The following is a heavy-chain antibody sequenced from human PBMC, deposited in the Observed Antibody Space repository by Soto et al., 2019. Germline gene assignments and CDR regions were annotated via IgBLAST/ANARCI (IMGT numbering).Heavy chain of an antibody. D-gene: IGHD2-21*01. CDR3: VKRSLLVAPN. CDR2: IDNGGNT. Sequence: SETLSLTCTVSGRTFSINADFWYLAWIRQPPGKGLEWIGSIDNGGNTYYNPPLKSRVIISADTSKNQFSLSLNSVTAADTAVYYCVKRSLLVAPNWGQG. V-gene: IGHV4-39*01. J-gene: IGHJ4*02. CDR1: GRTFSINADF.